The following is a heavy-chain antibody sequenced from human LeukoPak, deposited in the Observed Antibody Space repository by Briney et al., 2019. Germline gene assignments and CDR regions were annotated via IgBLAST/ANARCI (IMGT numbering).Heavy chain of an antibody. CDR2: IYTSGST. CDR3: ARVVPEIESRLRPTAPFDI. D-gene: IGHD3-16*01. Sequence: SETLSLTCTVSGGSISSGSYYWSWIRQPAGKGLEWIGRIYTSGSTNYNPSLKSRVTISVDTSKNQFSLKLSSVTAADTAVYYCARVVPEIESRLRPTAPFDIWGQGTMVTVSS. V-gene: IGHV4-61*02. CDR1: GGSISSGSYY. J-gene: IGHJ3*02.